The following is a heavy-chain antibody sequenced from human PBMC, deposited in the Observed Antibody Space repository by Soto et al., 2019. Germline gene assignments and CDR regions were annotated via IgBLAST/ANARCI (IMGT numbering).Heavy chain of an antibody. CDR3: AKQRAGYGSGIDTYYCDF. J-gene: IGHJ4*02. CDR2: LSGSGGTT. CDR1: GFTFNTYA. D-gene: IGHD3-10*01. V-gene: IGHV3-23*01. Sequence: EVQLLESGGGLVQPGGSLRLSCSTSGFTFNTYAMNWVRQPPGNGLEWVSALSGSGGTTYYADSVRGRFTISRDNSKNPLLLQMNSLRAEDTALYYCAKQRAGYGSGIDTYYCDFWGQGTLVTVSS.